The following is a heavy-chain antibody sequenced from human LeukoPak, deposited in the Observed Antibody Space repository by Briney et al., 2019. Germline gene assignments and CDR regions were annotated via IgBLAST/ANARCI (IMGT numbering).Heavy chain of an antibody. D-gene: IGHD1-26*01. V-gene: IGHV3-7*01. CDR2: INQDGSEK. J-gene: IGHJ4*02. Sequence: GGSLRLSRAASGFTFSSHWTTWVRQVPGKGPEWVANINQDGSEKYCVDSVKGRFTISRDNAKNSLYLQMNSLRLEDTAVYYCATSGGAFAYWGQGTLVTVSS. CDR1: GFTFSSHW. CDR3: ATSGGAFAY.